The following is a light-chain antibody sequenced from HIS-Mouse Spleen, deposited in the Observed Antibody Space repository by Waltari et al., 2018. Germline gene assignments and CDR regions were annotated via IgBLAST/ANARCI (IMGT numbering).Light chain of an antibody. CDR3: QQYGSSPPYT. J-gene: IGKJ2*01. CDR1: QSVSSSY. Sequence: EIVLTQSPGTLSLSPGERATLSCRASQSVSSSYLAWYQQKPGQAPRLPIYGASSRATGIPDRFSGSGSGTDFTLTISILEPEDFAVYYCQQYGSSPPYTFGQGTKLEIK. CDR2: GAS. V-gene: IGKV3-20*01.